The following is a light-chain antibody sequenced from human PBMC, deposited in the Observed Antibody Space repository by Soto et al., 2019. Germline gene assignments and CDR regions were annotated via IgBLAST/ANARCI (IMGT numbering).Light chain of an antibody. V-gene: IGKV3-15*01. CDR3: QQYNNWPAWT. CDR1: QSVSSN. CDR2: GAS. J-gene: IGKJ1*01. Sequence: EIVMTQSPDTLSVSPGERATLSCRASQSVSSNLAWYQQKPGQAPRLLIYGASTRATGIPARFSGSGSGTEFTLTISSLQSEDFAVYYCQQYNNWPAWTFGQGTKVDIK.